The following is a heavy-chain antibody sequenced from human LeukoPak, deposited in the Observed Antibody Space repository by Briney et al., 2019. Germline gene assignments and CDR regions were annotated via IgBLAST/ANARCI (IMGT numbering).Heavy chain of an antibody. J-gene: IGHJ4*02. CDR3: ARVLSDGDYDSYFDY. D-gene: IGHD4-17*01. Sequence: SVKVSCKASGGTFISYAISWVRQAPGQGLEWMGGIIPIFGTANYAQKFQGRVTITADESTSTAYMELSSLRSEDTAVYYCARVLSDGDYDSYFDYWGQGTLVTVSS. CDR2: IIPIFGTA. CDR1: GGTFISYA. V-gene: IGHV1-69*13.